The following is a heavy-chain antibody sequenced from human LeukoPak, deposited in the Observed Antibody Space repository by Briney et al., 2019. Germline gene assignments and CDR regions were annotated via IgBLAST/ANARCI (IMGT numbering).Heavy chain of an antibody. CDR3: ARVSSSIYRGYYFDY. Sequence: PGASVKVSCKASGYTFTSYGISWVRQAPGQGLEWMGWISAYNGNTNYAQKLQGRVTMTTDTSTSTAYMELRSLRSDHTAVYYCARVSSSIYRGYYFDYWGQGTLVTVSS. V-gene: IGHV1-18*01. J-gene: IGHJ4*02. D-gene: IGHD1-14*01. CDR1: GYTFTSYG. CDR2: ISAYNGNT.